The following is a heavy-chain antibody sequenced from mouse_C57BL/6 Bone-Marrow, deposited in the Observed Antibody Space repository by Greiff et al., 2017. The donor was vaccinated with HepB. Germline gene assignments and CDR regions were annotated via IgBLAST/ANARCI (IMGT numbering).Heavy chain of an antibody. V-gene: IGHV1-22*01. Sequence: VQLKQSGPELVKPGASVKMSCKASGYTFTDYSMHWVKQSHGKSLEWIGYINPNNGGTSYNQKFKGKATLTVNKSSSTAYMELRSLTSEDSAVYYCARWDYYGSSAWFAYWGQGTLVTVSA. D-gene: IGHD1-1*01. CDR1: GYTFTDYS. J-gene: IGHJ3*01. CDR3: ARWDYYGSSAWFAY. CDR2: INPNNGGT.